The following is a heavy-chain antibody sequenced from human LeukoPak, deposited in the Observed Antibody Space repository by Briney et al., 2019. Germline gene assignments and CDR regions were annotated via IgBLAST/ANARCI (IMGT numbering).Heavy chain of an antibody. V-gene: IGHV4-39*07. CDR3: ARGQYGGSYYPSIFDY. CDR1: GGSISSSTYY. Sequence: SETLSLTCTVSGGSISSSTYYWGWIRQPPGKGLEWIGSIYYSGSTYYNPSLKSRVTISVDKSKNQFSLKLSSVTAADTAVYYCARGQYGGSYYPSIFDYWGQGTLVTVSS. CDR2: IYYSGST. J-gene: IGHJ4*02. D-gene: IGHD1-26*01.